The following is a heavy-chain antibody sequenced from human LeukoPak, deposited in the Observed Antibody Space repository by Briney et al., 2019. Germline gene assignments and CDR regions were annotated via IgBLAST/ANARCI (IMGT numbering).Heavy chain of an antibody. CDR3: AREVFSTTRYAFDI. Sequence: SETLSLTCAVSGGSISSGGYSWSWIRQPPGKGLEWIGYIYYSGSTYYNPSLKSRVTISVDKSKNQFSLKLSSVTAADTAVYYCAREVFSTTRYAFDIWGQGTMVTVSS. CDR2: IYYSGST. V-gene: IGHV4-30-2*01. D-gene: IGHD2-2*01. CDR1: GGSISSGGYS. J-gene: IGHJ3*02.